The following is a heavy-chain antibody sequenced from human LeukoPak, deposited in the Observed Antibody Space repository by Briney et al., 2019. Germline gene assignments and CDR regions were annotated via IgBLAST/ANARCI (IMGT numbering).Heavy chain of an antibody. D-gene: IGHD5-24*01. V-gene: IGHV3-30*02. CDR3: AKAKRDGYNYGWADY. CDR1: GFTFSSYG. J-gene: IGHJ4*02. Sequence: GGSLRLSCAASGFTFSSYGMYWVRQAPGKGLEWVAFIRYDGSNKYYADSVKGRFTISRDNSKNTLYLQMNSLRAEDTAVYYCAKAKRDGYNYGWADYWGQGTLVTVSS. CDR2: IRYDGSNK.